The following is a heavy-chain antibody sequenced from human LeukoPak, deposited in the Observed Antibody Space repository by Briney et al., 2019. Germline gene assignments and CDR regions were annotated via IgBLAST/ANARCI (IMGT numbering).Heavy chain of an antibody. CDR2: TNTNTGNP. V-gene: IGHV7-4-1*02. Sequence: GASVKVSCKASGYTFTSYAMNWVRQAPGQGLEWMGWTNTNTGNPTYAQGFTGRFVFSLDTSVSTAYLQISSLKAEDTAVYYCARDSGSSTLPRRELDYWGQGTLVTVSS. D-gene: IGHD2-15*01. J-gene: IGHJ4*02. CDR1: GYTFTSYA. CDR3: ARDSGSSTLPRRELDY.